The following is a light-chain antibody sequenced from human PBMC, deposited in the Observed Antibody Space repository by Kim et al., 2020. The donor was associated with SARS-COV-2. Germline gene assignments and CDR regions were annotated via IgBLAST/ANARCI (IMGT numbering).Light chain of an antibody. V-gene: IGKV2-28*01. J-gene: IGKJ2*01. CDR1: QSLQHINGSIC. CDR3: VQVLRAPLS. Sequence: EPASLSCRSAQSLQHINGSICLDWYVLQSGQSPQPLIFFGSNRASGVPDRFSGSASGTDFILKISRVEPEDVGIYYCVQVLRAPLSFGQRTKLEI. CDR2: FGS.